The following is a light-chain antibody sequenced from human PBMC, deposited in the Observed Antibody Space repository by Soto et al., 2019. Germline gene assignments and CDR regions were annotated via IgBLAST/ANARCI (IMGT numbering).Light chain of an antibody. Sequence: ETQFTQSPSTLSASVGDRVTITCRASQSISSWLAWYQQKPGKAPKLLIYDASSLESGVPSRFSGSGSGTEFTLTISSLQPDDFATYYCQQYNSYSTFGQGTKVDI. CDR3: QQYNSYST. CDR2: DAS. J-gene: IGKJ1*01. V-gene: IGKV1-5*01. CDR1: QSISSW.